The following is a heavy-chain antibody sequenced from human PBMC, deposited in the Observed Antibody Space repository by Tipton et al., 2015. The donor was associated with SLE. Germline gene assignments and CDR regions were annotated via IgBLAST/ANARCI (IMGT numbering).Heavy chain of an antibody. Sequence: LSLTCTVSGGSISRSSYYWAWIRQPPGKGLEWIGSVYYSGSTYYNPSLKSRVTISVDTSKNQFSLKLSSVTAADTAVYYCASHVGDGYMGYYYGMDVWGQGTTVTVSS. CDR3: ASHVGDGYMGYYYGMDV. CDR2: VYYSGST. CDR1: GGSISRSSYY. D-gene: IGHD5-24*01. J-gene: IGHJ6*02. V-gene: IGHV4-39*07.